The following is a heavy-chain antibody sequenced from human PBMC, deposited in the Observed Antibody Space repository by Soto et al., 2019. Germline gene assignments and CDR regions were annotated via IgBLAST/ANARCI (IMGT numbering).Heavy chain of an antibody. CDR2: INPSGGST. D-gene: IGHD3-22*01. V-gene: IGHV1-46*01. J-gene: IGHJ4*02. CDR3: ARGQWSAVVVIPFDY. Sequence: ASVKVSCKASGYTFTSYYMHWVRQAPGQGLEWMGTINPSGGSTSYAQKFQGRVTMTRDTSTSTVYMELSSLGSEDTAVYYCARGQWSAVVVIPFDYWGQGTLVTVSS. CDR1: GYTFTSYY.